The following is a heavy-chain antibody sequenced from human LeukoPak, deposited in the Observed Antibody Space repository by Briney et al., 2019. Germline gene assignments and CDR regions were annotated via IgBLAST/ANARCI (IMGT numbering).Heavy chain of an antibody. V-gene: IGHV3-21*01. CDR3: ARAAPLSYYYGSGSFDG. CDR1: GFTFSSYS. J-gene: IGHJ4*02. D-gene: IGHD3-10*01. Sequence: GSLRLSCAASGFTFSSYSMNWVRQAPGKGLEWVSSISSSSSYIYYADSVKGRFTISRDNAKNSPYLQMNSLRAEDTAVYYCARAAPLSYYYGSGSFDGWGQGTLVTVSS. CDR2: ISSSSSYI.